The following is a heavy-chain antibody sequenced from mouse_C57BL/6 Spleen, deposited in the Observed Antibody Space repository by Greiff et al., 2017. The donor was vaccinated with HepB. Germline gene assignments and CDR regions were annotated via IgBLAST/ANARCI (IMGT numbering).Heavy chain of an antibody. CDR2: ISGGGGNT. CDR1: GFTFSSYT. V-gene: IGHV5-9*01. J-gene: IGHJ2*01. Sequence: EVQLVESGGGLVKPGGSLKLSCAASGFTFSSYTMSWVRQTPEKRLEWVATISGGGGNTYYPDSVKGRFTISRDNAKNTLYLQMSSLRSEDTALYYCARPRTGYFDYWGQGTTLTVSS. CDR3: ARPRTGYFDY. D-gene: IGHD4-1*01.